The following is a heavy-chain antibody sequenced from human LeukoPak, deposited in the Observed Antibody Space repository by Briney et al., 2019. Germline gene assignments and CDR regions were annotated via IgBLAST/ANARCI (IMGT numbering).Heavy chain of an antibody. CDR1: GFTLSTYA. D-gene: IGHD4-17*01. CDR3: AKPMGPRYGDYHNSRFDS. J-gene: IGHJ5*01. V-gene: IGHV3-23*01. Sequence: PGGSLRLSCAASGFTLSTYAMSWVRRVPAKGLEWVSAISTTTYYADFVEGRFTISRDNSKNTLYLQMNSLRAEDTAVYYCAKPMGPRYGDYHNSRFDSWGHGTLVTVSS. CDR2: ISTTT.